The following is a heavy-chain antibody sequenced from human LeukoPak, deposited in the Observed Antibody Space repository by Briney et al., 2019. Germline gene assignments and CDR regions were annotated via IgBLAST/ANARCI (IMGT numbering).Heavy chain of an antibody. V-gene: IGHV3-53*01. D-gene: IGHD2-15*01. J-gene: IGHJ4*02. CDR1: GFTVSSNY. CDR2: IYSGGST. CDR3: ASEYCSGGSCPLFDS. Sequence: PGGSLRLSCAASGFTVSSNYMSWVRQAPGKGLEWVSVIYSGGSTYYADSVKGRFTISRDNSKNTLYLQMNSLRAEDTAVYYCASEYCSGGSCPLFDSWGQGTLVTVS.